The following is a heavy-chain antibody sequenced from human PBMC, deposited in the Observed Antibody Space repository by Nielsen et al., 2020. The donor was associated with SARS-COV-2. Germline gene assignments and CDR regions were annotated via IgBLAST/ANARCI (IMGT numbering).Heavy chain of an antibody. CDR2: IWNDGTSK. V-gene: IGHV3-33*01. CDR3: AREFWSYQYGMDV. CDR1: GFIFRAYG. J-gene: IGHJ6*02. D-gene: IGHD3-3*01. Sequence: GGSLRLSCPASGFIFRAYGIHWVRQAPGKGLEWLSVIWNDGTSKHYADSVKGRFSISRDNSKDTVYLQIYSLRPEDTAIYYCAREFWSYQYGMDVWGQGTTVIVSS.